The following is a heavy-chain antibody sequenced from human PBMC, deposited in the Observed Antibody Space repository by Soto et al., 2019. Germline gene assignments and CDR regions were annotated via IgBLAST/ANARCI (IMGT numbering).Heavy chain of an antibody. Sequence: PGGSLRLSCAASGFTFSYYWMHWVRQAPGKGLVWVSRIHSDGSSTTYADFVKGRFIISRDNARNTVDLQMNSVRVEDTAVYYCATGDRGAFDLWGQGTVVTDSS. CDR1: GFTFSYYW. V-gene: IGHV3-74*01. D-gene: IGHD1-26*01. J-gene: IGHJ3*01. CDR3: ATGDRGAFDL. CDR2: IHSDGSST.